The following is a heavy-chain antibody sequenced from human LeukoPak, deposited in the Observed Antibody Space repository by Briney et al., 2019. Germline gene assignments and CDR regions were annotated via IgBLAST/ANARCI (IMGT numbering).Heavy chain of an antibody. CDR2: ISGSGGST. CDR1: GFTFSSYA. CDR3: AKDQEPLGYCSSTSCSEFDY. J-gene: IGHJ4*02. D-gene: IGHD2-2*01. V-gene: IGHV3-23*01. Sequence: QSGGSLRLSCAASGFTFSSYAMSWVRQAPGKGLEWVSAISGSGGSTYYADSVKGRFTISRDNSKNTLYLQMNSLRAEDTAVYYCAKDQEPLGYCSSTSCSEFDYWGQGTLVTVSS.